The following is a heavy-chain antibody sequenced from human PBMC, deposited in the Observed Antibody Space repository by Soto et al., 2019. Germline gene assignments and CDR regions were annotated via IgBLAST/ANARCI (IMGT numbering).Heavy chain of an antibody. Sequence: SETLSLTCSFSGGSISGSYWSCIRQSPGKGLEWLGYVYYTGSTNYSPSLRSRVNISVDTSKNEFSLRLSSVTAADTAVYFCARSVAVPGAHIDYWGQGTQVPVS. J-gene: IGHJ4*01. CDR2: VYYTGST. CDR3: ARSVAVPGAHIDY. D-gene: IGHD2-2*01. CDR1: GGSISGSY. V-gene: IGHV4-59*01.